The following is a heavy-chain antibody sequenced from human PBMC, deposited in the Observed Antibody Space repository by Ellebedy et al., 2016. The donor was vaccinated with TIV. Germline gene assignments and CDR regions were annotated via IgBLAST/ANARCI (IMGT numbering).Heavy chain of an antibody. CDR1: GFTFDDYA. J-gene: IGHJ4*02. V-gene: IGHV3-9*01. CDR2: ISWNSGSI. Sequence: SLKISCAASGFTFDDYAIHWVRQGPGKGLEWVSGISWNSGSIGYADSVKARFTISRDTSKNTLYLQMKSLRAEDTAVYYCARDGPTGTTWGYGHNFDYWGQGTLVTVSS. D-gene: IGHD1-7*01. CDR3: ARDGPTGTTWGYGHNFDY.